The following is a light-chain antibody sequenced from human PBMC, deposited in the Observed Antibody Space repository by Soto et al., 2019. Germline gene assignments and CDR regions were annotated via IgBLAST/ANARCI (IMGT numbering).Light chain of an antibody. Sequence: IVLTQSPGTLSVSPGSRVILSCRASQTLRNKLAWYQQQPGQAPRLLIYGGFTRATGIPARFSGRGSGTELPLTINSLKSEDCAIYYCQQHNAWPLTFGPGTQLDLK. CDR2: GGF. V-gene: IGKV3-15*01. J-gene: IGKJ3*01. CDR3: QQHNAWPLT. CDR1: QTLRNK.